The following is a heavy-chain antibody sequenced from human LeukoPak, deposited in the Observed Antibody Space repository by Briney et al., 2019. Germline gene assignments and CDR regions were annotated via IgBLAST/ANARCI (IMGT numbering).Heavy chain of an antibody. D-gene: IGHD7-27*01. CDR3: AGGPPNWGYDY. J-gene: IGHJ4*02. CDR1: GYTFTSYN. Sequence: ASVKVSCKASGYTFTSYNFNWVRQATGQRPEWMGWMSPNSGDTGYAQKFQDRVTMTRNTSISTAYMELSSLRSDDTAVYYCAGGPPNWGYDYWGPGTLVTVSS. CDR2: MSPNSGDT. V-gene: IGHV1-8*01.